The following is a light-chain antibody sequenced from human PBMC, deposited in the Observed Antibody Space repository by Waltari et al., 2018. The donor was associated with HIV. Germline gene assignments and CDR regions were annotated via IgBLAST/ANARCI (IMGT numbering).Light chain of an antibody. CDR2: WAA. CDR1: QRVLFSSNTKNY. CDR3: QKYYTTSLCT. J-gene: IGKJ3*01. V-gene: IGKV4-1*01. Sequence: DIVMTQSPDSLAVSLGERASINFTSSQRVLFSSNTKNYLAWYQQKPGQHPKLLIYWAATRESGVADRFSGGGSGTDFTLTISSLQAEDVAVYYCQKYYTTSLCTFGPGTKVDIK.